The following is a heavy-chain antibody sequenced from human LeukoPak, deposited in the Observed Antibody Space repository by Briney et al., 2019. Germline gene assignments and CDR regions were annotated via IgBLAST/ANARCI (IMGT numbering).Heavy chain of an antibody. V-gene: IGHV4-59*08. J-gene: IGHJ6*03. Sequence: SETLSLTCTVSGGSIGTYYWSWVRQSPGKGLEWIGYIYVTGNRYNPYLQSRVTISVDTSRNQFFLKMGSVTAADTAVYYCARHIGGGIEDMDVWAKGTKVTVSS. CDR1: GGSIGTYY. D-gene: IGHD3-16*02. CDR2: IYVTGN. CDR3: ARHIGGGIEDMDV.